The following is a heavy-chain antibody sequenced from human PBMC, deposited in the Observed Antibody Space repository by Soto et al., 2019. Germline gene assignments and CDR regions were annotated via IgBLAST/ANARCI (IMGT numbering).Heavy chain of an antibody. Sequence: GGSLRVSCAASRFTFSSYGMHWVRQAPGKGLEWVAFIWHDGGNKFYAESVKGRFTISRDNSKNTLYLQMTSLSAEDTAMYYCARDGDVNTGFGKDYWGQGTLVTVSS. CDR1: RFTFSSYG. CDR3: ARDGDVNTGFGKDY. V-gene: IGHV3-33*01. CDR2: IWHDGGNK. J-gene: IGHJ4*02. D-gene: IGHD3-16*01.